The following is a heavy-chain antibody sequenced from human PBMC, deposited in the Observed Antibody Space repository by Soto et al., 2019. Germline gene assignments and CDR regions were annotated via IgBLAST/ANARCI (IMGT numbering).Heavy chain of an antibody. CDR2: IDPYETGR. CDR3: TSDTFGARDS. J-gene: IGHJ4*02. V-gene: IGHV3-74*01. D-gene: IGHD3-16*01. CDR1: GFAFGSER. Sequence: EVQLVESGGALVQPGGSLRLSCAASGFAFGSERMHWVRQAPGKGLVWVSRIDPYETGRSYADSVKGRFTISRDNARNTLYLQMNSLRVEDTAVYYCTSDTFGARDSWGQGTLVTVST.